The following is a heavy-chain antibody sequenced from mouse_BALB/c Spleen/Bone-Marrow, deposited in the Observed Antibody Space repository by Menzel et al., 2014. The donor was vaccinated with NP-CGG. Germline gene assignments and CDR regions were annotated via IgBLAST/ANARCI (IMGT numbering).Heavy chain of an antibody. J-gene: IGHJ2*01. CDR1: GFTFTDYY. Sequence: EVNVVESGGGLVQPEGSLRLSCATSGFTFTDYYMSWVRQPPGKALEWLGFIRNKANGYTTEYSASVKGRFTISRDNSQSILYLQMNTLRAEDSATYYCARYDVYYYFDYWGQGTTLTVSS. V-gene: IGHV7-3*02. D-gene: IGHD2-3*01. CDR3: ARYDVYYYFDY. CDR2: IRNKANGYTT.